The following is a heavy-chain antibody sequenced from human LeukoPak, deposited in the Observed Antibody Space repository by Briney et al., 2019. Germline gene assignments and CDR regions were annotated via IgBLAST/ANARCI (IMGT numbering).Heavy chain of an antibody. D-gene: IGHD7-27*01. V-gene: IGHV3-23*01. CDR3: AKDGGLWVSAHWGDS. CDR2: ISGSGGST. Sequence: GGSLRLSCAASGFTFSSYAMSWVRQAPGKGLEWVSAISGSGGSTYYADSVKGRFTISRDNSKNTLYLQMNSLRAEDTAVYYCAKDGGLWVSAHWGDSWGRGALVTVSS. J-gene: IGHJ4*02. CDR1: GFTFSSYA.